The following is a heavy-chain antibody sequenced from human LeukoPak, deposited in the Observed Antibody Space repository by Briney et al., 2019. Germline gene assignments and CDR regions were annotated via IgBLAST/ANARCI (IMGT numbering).Heavy chain of an antibody. D-gene: IGHD6-19*01. CDR2: INPNSGGT. V-gene: IGHV1-2*02. Sequence: GASVKVSCKASGYTFTSYGISWVRQAPGQGLEWMGWINPNSGGTNYAQKFQGRVTMTRDTSISTAYMELSRLRSDDTAVYYCARGAVVVAVAGVLILKKPDYFDYWGQGTLVTVSS. J-gene: IGHJ4*02. CDR1: GYTFTSYG. CDR3: ARGAVVVAVAGVLILKKPDYFDY.